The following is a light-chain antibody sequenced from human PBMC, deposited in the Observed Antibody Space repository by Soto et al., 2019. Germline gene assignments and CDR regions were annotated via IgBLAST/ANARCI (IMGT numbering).Light chain of an antibody. CDR1: SSDVGGYNY. CDR2: EVS. Sequence: QSVLTQPPSASGSPGQSVTISCTGTSSDVGGYNYVSWYQQHPGKAPKVMIYEVSKRPSGVPDRFSGSKSGNTASLTVSGLQAADEADYFCKSYAGSNTYVLGSGTKVTVL. V-gene: IGLV2-8*01. CDR3: KSYAGSNTYV. J-gene: IGLJ1*01.